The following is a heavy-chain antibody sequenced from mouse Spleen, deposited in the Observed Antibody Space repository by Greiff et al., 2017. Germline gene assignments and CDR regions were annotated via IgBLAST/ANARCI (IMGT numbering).Heavy chain of an antibody. V-gene: IGHV1-55*01. D-gene: IGHD3-3*01. CDR2: IYPGSGST. CDR1: GYTFTSYW. J-gene: IGHJ4*01. CDR3: ARWGTLYYAMDY. Sequence: QVQLQQPGAELVKPGASVKMSCKASGYTFTSYWITWVKQRPGQGLEWIGNIYPGSGSTNYNEKFKSKATLTVDISSSTAYMQLSSLTSEDSAVYYCARWGTLYYAMDYWGQGTSVTVSS.